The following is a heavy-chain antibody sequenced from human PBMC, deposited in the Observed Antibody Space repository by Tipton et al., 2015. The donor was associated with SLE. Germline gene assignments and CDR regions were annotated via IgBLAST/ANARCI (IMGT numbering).Heavy chain of an antibody. D-gene: IGHD3-3*01. J-gene: IGHJ5*02. CDR2: IYHSGSTNSGST. CDR3: ARARSGVTIFGVVTSRWFDP. Sequence: GLVKPSETLSLTCTVSGGSIRSYYWSWIRQTPEKGLEWIASIYHSGSTNSGSTNYNPSLKSRVTISLDTSKKQFSLKLNSVAAADTAVYYCARARSGVTIFGVVTSRWFDPWGQGTLVTVSS. CDR1: GGSIRSYY. V-gene: IGHV4-59*01.